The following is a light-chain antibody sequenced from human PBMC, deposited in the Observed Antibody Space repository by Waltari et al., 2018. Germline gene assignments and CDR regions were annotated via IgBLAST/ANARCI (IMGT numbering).Light chain of an antibody. CDR2: DAS. V-gene: IGKV1-33*01. CDR3: QQYDTALFT. Sequence: DIQMTQSPSSLSASVGDRVTITCQASQDISNYLNWYQQKPGKAPKLLIYDASNLEAGVPSRFSGGGSGTDSSFTISSLQPEDIATYYCQQYDTALFTFGPGTKVDFK. CDR1: QDISNY. J-gene: IGKJ3*01.